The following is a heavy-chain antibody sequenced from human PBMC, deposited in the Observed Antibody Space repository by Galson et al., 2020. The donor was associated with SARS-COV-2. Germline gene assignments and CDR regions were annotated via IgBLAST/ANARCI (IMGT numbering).Heavy chain of an antibody. J-gene: IGHJ4*02. Sequence: GGSLRLSCVASGFSFSGYAMNWVRQAPGKGLEWVSKTNADGSVKHYADSVKGRFTISRDNAKNSLYLEMNSLRVEDTAVYYCGRDWGQRFDSNNWYTVGFDNWGQGTLVTVSS. CDR1: GFSFSGYA. CDR2: TNADGSVK. CDR3: GRDWGQRFDSNNWYTVGFDN. V-gene: IGHV3-48*04. D-gene: IGHD6-13*01.